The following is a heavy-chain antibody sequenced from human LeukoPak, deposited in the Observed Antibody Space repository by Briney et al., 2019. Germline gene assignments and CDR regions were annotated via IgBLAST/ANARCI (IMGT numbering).Heavy chain of an antibody. D-gene: IGHD3-22*01. Sequence: GGSLRLSCAASGFTFSSYAMSWVRQAPGKGLEWVSAISGSGGSTYYADSVKGRFTISRDNSKNTLYPQMNSLRAEDTAVYYCASRTYYYDSSGYLRDYWGQGTLVTVSS. CDR1: GFTFSSYA. V-gene: IGHV3-23*01. CDR3: ASRTYYYDSSGYLRDY. CDR2: ISGSGGST. J-gene: IGHJ4*02.